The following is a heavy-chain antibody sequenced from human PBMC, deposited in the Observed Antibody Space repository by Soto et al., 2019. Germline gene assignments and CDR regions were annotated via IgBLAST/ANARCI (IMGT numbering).Heavy chain of an antibody. Sequence: GGSLRLSCVASGFIFSNCWMNWVRQAPGMGLVWVSHINSDGSSTTYADSVKGRFTISRDNAKSTLYLQMNSLRAEDTAVYYCVRAIGHYGMDVWGRGTTVTV. CDR1: GFIFSNCW. D-gene: IGHD3-22*01. V-gene: IGHV3-74*01. CDR2: INSDGSST. J-gene: IGHJ6*02. CDR3: VRAIGHYGMDV.